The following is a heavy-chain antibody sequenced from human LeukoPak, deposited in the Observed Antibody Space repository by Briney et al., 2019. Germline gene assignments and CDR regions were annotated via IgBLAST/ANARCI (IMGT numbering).Heavy chain of an antibody. CDR1: DGSISSSSYY. CDR3: ASYYDSSSWYSYFDY. Sequence: SETLSLTCTVSDGSISSSSYYWGWIRQPPGKGLEWIGSIYYSGTTYYNPSLKSRVTVSVDTSKNQFSLKLSSVTAADTAVYYCASYYDSSSWYSYFDYWGQGTLVTVSS. J-gene: IGHJ4*02. CDR2: IYYSGTT. V-gene: IGHV4-39*01. D-gene: IGHD6-13*01.